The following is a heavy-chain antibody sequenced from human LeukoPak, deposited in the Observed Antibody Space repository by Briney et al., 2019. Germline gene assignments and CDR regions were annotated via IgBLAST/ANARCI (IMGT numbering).Heavy chain of an antibody. Sequence: SETLSLTCTVSGGSISSSSYYWGWIRQPPGKGLEWIGSIYYSGSTYYNPSLKSRVTISVDTSKNQFSLKLSSVTAADTAVYYCARQGDYVPMDVWGKGTTVTISS. J-gene: IGHJ6*04. CDR2: IYYSGST. CDR1: GGSISSSSYY. D-gene: IGHD4-17*01. V-gene: IGHV4-39*01. CDR3: ARQGDYVPMDV.